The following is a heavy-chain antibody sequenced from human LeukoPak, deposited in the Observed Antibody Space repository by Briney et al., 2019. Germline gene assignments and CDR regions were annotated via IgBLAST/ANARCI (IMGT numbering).Heavy chain of an antibody. CDR3: ARAMLDSSGRDY. V-gene: IGHV3-74*01. J-gene: IGHJ4*02. CDR2: INTDGSNT. CDR1: GFTFSSCW. D-gene: IGHD3-22*01. Sequence: GRSLRLSCAASGFTFSSCWMHWVRQAPGKGLVWVSRINTDGSNTGYADSVKGRFTISRDNAKNTVYLQINSLRAEDTALYYCARAMLDSSGRDYWGQGTLVTVSS.